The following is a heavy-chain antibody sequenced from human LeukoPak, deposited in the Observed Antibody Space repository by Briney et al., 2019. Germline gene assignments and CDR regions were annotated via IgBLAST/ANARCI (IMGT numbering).Heavy chain of an antibody. CDR3: AKDGMNTPPKRYYYYGMDV. CDR1: GFTFSSYG. V-gene: IGHV3-30*18. Sequence: PGGSLRLSCAASGFTFSSYGMHWVRQAPGKGLEGVAVISYDGSNKYYADSVKGRFTISRDNSKNTLYLQMNSLRAEDTAVYYCAKDGMNTPPKRYYYYGMDVWGQGTTVTVSS. D-gene: IGHD1-26*01. CDR2: ISYDGSNK. J-gene: IGHJ6*02.